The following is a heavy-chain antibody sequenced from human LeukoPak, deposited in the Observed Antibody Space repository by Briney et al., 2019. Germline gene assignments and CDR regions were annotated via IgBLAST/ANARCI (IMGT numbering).Heavy chain of an antibody. CDR1: GFTFSSYG. Sequence: GGSLRLSCAASGFTFSSYGMNWVRQAPGKGLEWVSYISSSGSTIYYADYVKGRFTLSRDNAKNSLYVQMNSLRAEDTAVYYCARTMQTYTSGWYYEGYWGQGTLATVSS. V-gene: IGHV3-48*03. CDR3: ARTMQTYTSGWYYEGY. CDR2: ISSSGSTI. D-gene: IGHD6-19*01. J-gene: IGHJ4*02.